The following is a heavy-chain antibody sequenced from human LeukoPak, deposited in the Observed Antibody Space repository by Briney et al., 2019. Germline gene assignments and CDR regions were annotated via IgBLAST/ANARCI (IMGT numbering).Heavy chain of an antibody. CDR2: ISYDGSNE. J-gene: IGHJ4*02. D-gene: IGHD6-13*01. Sequence: GRSLRLSCAASGFTFSSYVMHWVRQAPGKGLEWVAIISYDGSNEYYADSVKGRFTISRDNSKNTLYLQMNSLKPEDTAVYYCARVAEAAAFDSWGQGTLVTVSS. CDR3: ARVAEAAAFDS. CDR1: GFTFSSYV. V-gene: IGHV3-30*04.